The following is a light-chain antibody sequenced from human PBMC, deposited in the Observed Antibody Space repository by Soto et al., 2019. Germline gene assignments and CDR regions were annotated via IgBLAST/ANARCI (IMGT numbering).Light chain of an antibody. CDR2: DAS. Sequence: TQSPSTLSGSVGDRVTITCRASQSVSSYLAWYQQKPGQAPRLLIYDASNRATGIPARFSGSGSGTDITLTISSLEPEDFAVYYCQQRSNWPPTFGQGTKVDI. V-gene: IGKV3-11*01. J-gene: IGKJ1*01. CDR1: QSVSSY. CDR3: QQRSNWPPT.